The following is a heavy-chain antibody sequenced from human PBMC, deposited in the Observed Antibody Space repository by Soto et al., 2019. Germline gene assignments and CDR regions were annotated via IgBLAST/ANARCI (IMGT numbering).Heavy chain of an antibody. D-gene: IGHD3-3*01. V-gene: IGHV5-51*01. CDR2: IYPGDSNT. CDR1: GYRFTNYW. J-gene: IGHJ6*02. CDR3: ARHAYDFWSGHPNPRYYYGMDV. Sequence: LGESLKISCKGSGYRFTNYWIGWVRQMPGKGLEWMGIIYPGDSNTRYSPSLQGQVTISVDKSISTAYLQWSSLKATDTAMYYCARHAYDFWSGHPNPRYYYGMDVWGQGTTVTVSS.